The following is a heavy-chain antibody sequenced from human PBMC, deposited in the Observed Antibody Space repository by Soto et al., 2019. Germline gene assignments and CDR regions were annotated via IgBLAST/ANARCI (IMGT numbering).Heavy chain of an antibody. V-gene: IGHV3-66*01. CDR3: ARDYYKYYDSSGYYRSPAY. Sequence: GGSLRLSCAASGLSVSSNDMSWVRQAPGKGLECVSIIYSADNTFYVDSVKGRFIISRDNSKNTVYLQMNSLRADDTAVYYCARDYYKYYDSSGYYRSPAYWGQGTLVTVSS. D-gene: IGHD3-22*01. CDR1: GLSVSSND. CDR2: IYSADNT. J-gene: IGHJ4*02.